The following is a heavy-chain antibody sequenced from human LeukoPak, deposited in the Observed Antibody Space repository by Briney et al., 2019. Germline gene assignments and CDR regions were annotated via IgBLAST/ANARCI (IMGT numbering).Heavy chain of an antibody. CDR1: GGSISSSSYY. Sequence: SETLSLTCTVSGGSISSSSYYWGWVRQPPGKGLEWIGSIYYSGSTYYNPSLKSRVTISVDTSKNQFSLKLSSVTAADTAVYYCARDILTGYPNWFDPWGQGTLVTVSS. V-gene: IGHV4-39*07. D-gene: IGHD3-9*01. CDR2: IYYSGST. CDR3: ARDILTGYPNWFDP. J-gene: IGHJ5*02.